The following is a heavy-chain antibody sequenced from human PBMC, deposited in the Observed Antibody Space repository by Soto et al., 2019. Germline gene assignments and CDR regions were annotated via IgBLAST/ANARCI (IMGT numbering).Heavy chain of an antibody. D-gene: IGHD3-22*01. Sequence: PSETLSLTCTVSGGSISSSSYYWGWIRQPPGKGLEWIGSIYYSGSTYYNQSLKSRVTISLDTSKNKFSLKLSSVTAADTAVYYCARRLYYDSSGFEGGGMDVWGQGTTVT. CDR3: ARRLYYDSSGFEGGGMDV. V-gene: IGHV4-39*01. CDR2: IYYSGST. J-gene: IGHJ6*02. CDR1: GGSISSSSYY.